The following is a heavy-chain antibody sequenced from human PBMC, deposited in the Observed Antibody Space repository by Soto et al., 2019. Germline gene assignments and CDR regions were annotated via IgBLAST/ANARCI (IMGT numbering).Heavy chain of an antibody. CDR2: ISGTGVYI. Sequence: GGSLRLSXVASGFTFSNYNMNWVRQAPGKGLEWVSHISGTGVYIHYADAVKGRFTISRDNAKSSVYLQMNSLRAEDTAVYYCAREGALKPFSSWGQGALVTVSS. J-gene: IGHJ5*02. CDR1: GFTFSNYN. CDR3: AREGALKPFSS. V-gene: IGHV3-21*01.